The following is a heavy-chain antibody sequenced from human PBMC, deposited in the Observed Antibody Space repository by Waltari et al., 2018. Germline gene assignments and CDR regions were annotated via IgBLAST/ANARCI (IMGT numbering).Heavy chain of an antibody. CDR2: IYWDDDK. CDR1: GFSLRTSGVS. Sequence: QITLKESGPPLVKPTQTLTLTCTFSGFSLRTSGVSVGWFRQPPGKALEWLALIYWDDDKRYRPSLRDRLTITKDTSKNQVVLTMTNMDPVDTATYYCADSGHFWSGFYVDYYFDYWGQGTLVTVSS. V-gene: IGHV2-5*02. CDR3: ADSGHFWSGFYVDYYFDY. D-gene: IGHD3-3*02. J-gene: IGHJ4*02.